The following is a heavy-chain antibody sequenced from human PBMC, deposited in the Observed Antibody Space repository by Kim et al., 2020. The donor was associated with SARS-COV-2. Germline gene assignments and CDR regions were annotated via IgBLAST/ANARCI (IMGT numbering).Heavy chain of an antibody. Sequence: GGSLRLSCSVSGFTFSSYARHWVRQTPGKGLEYVSTITSDGDTTYYTDSVKGRFTISRDNSKNTLYLQMSSLRAEDTSVYYCVKARAGNYFSGGFDYWGQGTLVSVSS. D-gene: IGHD3-10*01. V-gene: IGHV3-64D*08. CDR2: ITSDGDTT. CDR1: GFTFSSYA. J-gene: IGHJ4*02. CDR3: VKARAGNYFSGGFDY.